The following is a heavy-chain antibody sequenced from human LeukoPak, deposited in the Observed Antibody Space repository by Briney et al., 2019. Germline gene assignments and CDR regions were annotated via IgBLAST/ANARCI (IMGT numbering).Heavy chain of an antibody. V-gene: IGHV3-7*01. CDR1: GFPFSSYW. D-gene: IGHD1-1*01. J-gene: IGHJ4*02. CDR2: IKQDGSDK. CDR3: ARLTGTTGFDY. Sequence: PGGSLRLSCAASGFPFSSYWMSWVRQAPGKGLAWVANIKQDGSDKYYVDSVKGRFTISRDNAKNSLYLQLDSLRADDTAVYYCARLTGTTGFDYWGQGTLATVSS.